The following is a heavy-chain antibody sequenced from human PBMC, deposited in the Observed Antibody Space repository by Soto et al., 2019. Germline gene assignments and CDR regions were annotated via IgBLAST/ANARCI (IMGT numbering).Heavy chain of an antibody. J-gene: IGHJ4*02. D-gene: IGHD5-18*01. V-gene: IGHV1-2*04. Sequence: ASVKVSCKASGYTFTGYYMHWVRQAPGQGLEWMGWINPNSGGTNYAQKFQGWVTMTRDTSISTAYMELSRLRSDDTAAYYCARALSVDTAMVDYWGQGTPVTVS. CDR3: ARALSVDTAMVDY. CDR1: GYTFTGYY. CDR2: INPNSGGT.